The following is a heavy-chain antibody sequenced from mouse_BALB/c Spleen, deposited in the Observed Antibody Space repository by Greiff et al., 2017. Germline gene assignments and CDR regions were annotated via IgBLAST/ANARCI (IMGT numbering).Heavy chain of an antibody. J-gene: IGHJ4*01. CDR3: ARENYYGRGDY. V-gene: IGHV1-7*01. CDR2: INPSTGYT. D-gene: IGHD1-2*01. Sequence: VQLQQSGAELAKPGASVKMSCKASGYTFTSYWMHWVKQRPGQGLEWIGYINPSTGYTEYNQKFKDKATLTADKSSSTAYMQLSSLTSEDSAVYYCARENYYGRGDYWGQGTSVTVSS. CDR1: GYTFTSYW.